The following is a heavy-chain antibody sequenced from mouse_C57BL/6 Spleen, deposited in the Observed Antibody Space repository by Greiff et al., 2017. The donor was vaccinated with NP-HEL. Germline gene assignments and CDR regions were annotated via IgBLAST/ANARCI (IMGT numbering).Heavy chain of an antibody. D-gene: IGHD3-2*02. CDR2: IDPSDSYT. Sequence: VQLQQPGAELVMPGASVKLSCKASGYTFTSYWMHWVKQRPGQGLEWIGEIDPSDSYTNYNQKFKGKSTLTVDKSSSTAYMQLSSLTSEDSAVYYCARWDSSGYYYYFDYWGQGTTLTVSS. V-gene: IGHV1-69*01. CDR1: GYTFTSYW. CDR3: ARWDSSGYYYYFDY. J-gene: IGHJ2*01.